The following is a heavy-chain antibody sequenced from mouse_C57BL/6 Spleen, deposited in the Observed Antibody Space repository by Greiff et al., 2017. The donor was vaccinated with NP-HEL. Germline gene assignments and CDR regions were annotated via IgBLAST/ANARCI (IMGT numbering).Heavy chain of an antibody. CDR2: ISSGSSTI. CDR1: GFTFSDYG. CDR3: ARGDYYAMDY. J-gene: IGHJ4*01. V-gene: IGHV5-17*01. Sequence: DVKLVESGGGLVKPGGSLKLSCAASGFTFSDYGMHWVRQAPEKGLEWVAYISSGSSTIYYADTVKGRFTISRDNAKKTLFLQMTSLRSEDTAMYYCARGDYYAMDYWGQGTSVTVSS.